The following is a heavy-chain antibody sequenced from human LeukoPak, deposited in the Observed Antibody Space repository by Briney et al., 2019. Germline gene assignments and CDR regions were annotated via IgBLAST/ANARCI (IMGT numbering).Heavy chain of an antibody. CDR1: GFTFSSYW. V-gene: IGHV3-7*01. J-gene: IGHJ4*02. CDR2: IKQDGSEK. D-gene: IGHD6-6*01. Sequence: GGSLRLSCAASGFTFSSYWMSWVRQAPGKGQEWVANIKQDGSEKYYVDSVKGRFTISRDNAKNSLYLQMNSLRAEDTAVYYCARVLGYSSSLFDYWGQGTLVTVSS. CDR3: ARVLGYSSSLFDY.